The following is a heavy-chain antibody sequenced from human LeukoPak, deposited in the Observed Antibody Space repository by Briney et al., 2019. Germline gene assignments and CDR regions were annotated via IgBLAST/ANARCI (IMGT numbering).Heavy chain of an antibody. D-gene: IGHD6-19*01. CDR3: ATLGIVAGLGYDY. CDR1: GFTFDSYD. CDR2: ISGSGGST. J-gene: IGHJ4*02. V-gene: IGHV3-23*01. Sequence: GGSLRLSCAASGFTFDSYDMSWVRQAPGKGLEWVSAISGSGGSTYYTDSVKGRFTISRDNSKNTLYLQMNSLRAEDTAVYYCATLGIVAGLGYDYWGQGTLVTVSS.